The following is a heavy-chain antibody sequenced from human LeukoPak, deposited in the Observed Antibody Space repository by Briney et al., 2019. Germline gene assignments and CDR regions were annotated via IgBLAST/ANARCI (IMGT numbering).Heavy chain of an antibody. CDR1: GFTFSSYS. V-gene: IGHV3-48*01. Sequence: GGSLRLSCAASGFTFSSYSMNWVRQAPGKGLEWVSYISSSSSTICYADSVKGRFTISRDNAKKSLYLQMNSLRAEDTAVYYCARPSRGFFDYWGQGTLVTVSS. CDR2: ISSSSSTI. D-gene: IGHD3-10*01. CDR3: ARPSRGFFDY. J-gene: IGHJ4*02.